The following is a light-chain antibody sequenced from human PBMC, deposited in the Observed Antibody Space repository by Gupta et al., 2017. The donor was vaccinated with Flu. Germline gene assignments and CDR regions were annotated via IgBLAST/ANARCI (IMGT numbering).Light chain of an antibody. Sequence: DIQMTQSPSSLSASVGDRVTITCRASQGISTSLAWFQQKPGKAPKSLIYGASTLQGGVPSKFSGSGSGTDFTLTISSLQPEDFATYYCQQYKIYPYTFGQGTKLEIK. CDR3: QQYKIYPYT. V-gene: IGKV1-16*02. CDR2: GAS. J-gene: IGKJ2*01. CDR1: QGISTS.